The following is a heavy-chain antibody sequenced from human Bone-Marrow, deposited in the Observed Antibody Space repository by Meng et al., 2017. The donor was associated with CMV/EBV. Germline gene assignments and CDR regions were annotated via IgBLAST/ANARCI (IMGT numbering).Heavy chain of an antibody. Sequence: GESLKISCTASGFTFGDYAMSWVRQAPGKGLEWVGFIRSKAYEWTTECAASVKGRFTISRDDSKSIAYLQMNSMKTEDTAVYYCTRGAPPPSYYDFWSGYYPFDYWGQGTLVTVSS. CDR2: IRSKAYEWTT. J-gene: IGHJ4*02. CDR1: GFTFGDYA. D-gene: IGHD3-3*01. CDR3: TRGAPPPSYYDFWSGYYPFDY. V-gene: IGHV3-49*04.